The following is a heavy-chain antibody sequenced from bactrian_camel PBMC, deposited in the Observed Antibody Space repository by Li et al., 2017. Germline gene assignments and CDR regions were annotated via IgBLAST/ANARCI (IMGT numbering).Heavy chain of an antibody. D-gene: IGHD7*01. CDR3: AADFYNLQLARTYTY. V-gene: IGHV3S10*01. J-gene: IGHJ4*01. CDR2: IYSAGST. Sequence: VQLVESGGGLVQPGGSLRLYCAASGFTFDSYYMSWVRQAPGKGLEWVSGIYSAGSTSYADSVKGRFTFSRDNAEHTLYLQMNSLRPEDTGMYYCAADFYNLQLARTYTYWGQGTQVTVS. CDR1: GFTFDSYY.